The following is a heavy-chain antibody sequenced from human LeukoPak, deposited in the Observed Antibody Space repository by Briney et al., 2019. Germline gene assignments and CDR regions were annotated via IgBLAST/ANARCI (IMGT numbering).Heavy chain of an antibody. CDR3: ARGRYSYGIDY. CDR2: IIPIFGTA. CDR1: GYTFTSYD. D-gene: IGHD5-18*01. J-gene: IGHJ4*02. V-gene: IGHV1-69*13. Sequence: ASVKVSCKASGYTFTSYDINWVRQAPGQGLEWMGGIIPIFGTANYAQKFQGRVTITADESTSTAYMELSSLRSEDTAVYYCARGRYSYGIDYWGQGTLVTVSS.